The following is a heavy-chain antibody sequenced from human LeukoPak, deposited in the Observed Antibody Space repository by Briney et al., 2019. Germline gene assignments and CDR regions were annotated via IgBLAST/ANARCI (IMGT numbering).Heavy chain of an antibody. V-gene: IGHV3-11*01. D-gene: IGHD6-13*01. CDR1: GFTFSDYY. CDR3: AGGYSSSWYYPIDY. CDR2: ISSSGSTI. J-gene: IGHJ4*02. Sequence: PGGSLRLSCAASGFTFSDYYMSWIRQAPGKGLEWVSYISSSGSTIYYADSVKGRFTISRDNAKNSLYLQMNSLRAEDTAVYYCAGGYSSSWYYPIDYWGQGTLVTVSS.